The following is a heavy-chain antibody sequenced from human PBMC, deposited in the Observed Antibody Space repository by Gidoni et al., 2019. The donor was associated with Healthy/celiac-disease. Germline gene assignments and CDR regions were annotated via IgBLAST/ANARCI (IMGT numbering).Heavy chain of an antibody. CDR2: IVVGSGNT. Sequence: QMQLVQSGPEVKKTGTSVKVSCKASGFTFTSSAMQWGRQARGQRLEWIGWIVVGSGNTNDAQKCQERVTMTRDMSTSTAYMELSSLRSEDTSVYYCAESGVLRFLAPSHYYGMEVWGQGTTVTVSS. D-gene: IGHD3-3*01. J-gene: IGHJ6*02. CDR3: AESGVLRFLAPSHYYGMEV. CDR1: GFTFTSSA. V-gene: IGHV1-58*02.